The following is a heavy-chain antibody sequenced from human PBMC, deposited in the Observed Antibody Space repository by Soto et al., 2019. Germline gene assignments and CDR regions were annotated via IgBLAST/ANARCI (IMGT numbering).Heavy chain of an antibody. J-gene: IGHJ4*02. CDR3: ARGPQQQLVHPPDY. CDR2: IGTAGDT. CDR1: GFTFSSYD. Sequence: PGGSLRLSCAASGFTFSSYDMHWVRQATGKGLEWVSAIGTAGDTYYPGSVKGRFTISRENAKNSLYLQMNSLRAEDTAVYYCARGPQQQLVHPPDYWGQGTLVTVSS. D-gene: IGHD6-13*01. V-gene: IGHV3-13*01.